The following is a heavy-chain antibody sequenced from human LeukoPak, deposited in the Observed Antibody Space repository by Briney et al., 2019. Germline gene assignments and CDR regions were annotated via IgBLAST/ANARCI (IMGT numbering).Heavy chain of an antibody. Sequence: GGSLRLSCAASGFTFSSYWMSWVRQAPGKGLEWVANIKQDGSEKYYVDSVKGRFTISRDNAKNSLYLQMNSLRAEDMALYYCAKDPFSSFGVVANWYFDLWGRGTLATVSS. V-gene: IGHV3-7*03. D-gene: IGHD3-3*01. CDR3: AKDPFSSFGVVANWYFDL. CDR2: IKQDGSEK. CDR1: GFTFSSYW. J-gene: IGHJ2*01.